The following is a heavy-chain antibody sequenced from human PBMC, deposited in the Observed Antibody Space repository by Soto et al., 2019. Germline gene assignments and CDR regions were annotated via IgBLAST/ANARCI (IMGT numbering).Heavy chain of an antibody. D-gene: IGHD3-3*01. V-gene: IGHV3-30-3*01. Sequence: QVQLVESGGSVVQPGRSLRLSCAASGFTFSSYAMHWVRQAPGKGLEWVAVISYDGSNKYYADSVKGRFTISRDNSKDTLYLQMNRLRAEDTALYYCARDPGGTDFAEWTNYFDYWGQGTLVTVSS. CDR2: ISYDGSNK. CDR1: GFTFSSYA. J-gene: IGHJ4*02. CDR3: ARDPGGTDFAEWTNYFDY.